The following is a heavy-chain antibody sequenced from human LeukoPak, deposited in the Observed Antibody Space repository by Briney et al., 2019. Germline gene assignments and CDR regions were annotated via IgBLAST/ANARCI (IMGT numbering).Heavy chain of an antibody. J-gene: IGHJ4*02. CDR3: ARVPAGIPDY. D-gene: IGHD3-10*01. CDR1: GFTFSSYS. V-gene: IGHV3-21*01. CDR2: ISSSGSYI. Sequence: GGSLRLSCAASGFTFSSYSMNWVRQAPGKGLEWVSSISSSGSYIYYADSVKGRFTISRDNAKNSLYLQMNSLRAEDTAVYYCARVPAGIPDYWGQGTLVTVSS.